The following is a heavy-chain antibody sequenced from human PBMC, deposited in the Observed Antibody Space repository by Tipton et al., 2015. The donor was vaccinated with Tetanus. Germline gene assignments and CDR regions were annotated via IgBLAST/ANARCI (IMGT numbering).Heavy chain of an antibody. J-gene: IGHJ5*02. CDR2: ISSRGST. V-gene: IGHV4-31*03. D-gene: IGHD1-1*01. CDR1: GGSINSGGYY. Sequence: TLSLTCTVSGGSINSGGYYWSWIRQHPGKGLESIGCISSRGSTYYNPSLTSRVSISVDTSKNQFSLKLTSVTAADTAIYYCARGGDNLTFQRPTGRWFDPWGHGTLVTVSS. CDR3: ARGGDNLTFQRPTGRWFDP.